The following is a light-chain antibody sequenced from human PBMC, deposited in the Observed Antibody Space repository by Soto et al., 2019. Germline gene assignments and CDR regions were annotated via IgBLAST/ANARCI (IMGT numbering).Light chain of an antibody. J-gene: IGKJ1*01. CDR1: QSLVHNDGDTY. CDR3: MQGTHWPWT. Sequence: DVVMTQSPRALPVTLGPPASISCRSAQSLVHNDGDTYLSWFQQRPGRSPRRLIYKVSKRDSGVPDRFSGSGSGTDFILKISRVEAEEFGLYYCMQGTHWPWTVGQGTKVDIK. CDR2: KVS. V-gene: IGKV2-30*02.